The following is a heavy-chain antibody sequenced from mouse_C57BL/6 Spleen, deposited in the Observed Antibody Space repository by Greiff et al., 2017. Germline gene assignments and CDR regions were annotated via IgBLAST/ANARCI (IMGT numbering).Heavy chain of an antibody. V-gene: IGHV1-26*01. J-gene: IGHJ2*01. CDR1: GYTFTDYY. CDR3: ATNCDY. Sequence: EVQLQQSGPELVKPGASVKISCKASGYTFTDYYMNWVKQSHGKSLEWIGDINPNNGGTSYNQKFKGKATLTVDKSSSTAYMELRSLTSEDAAVYYCATNCDYWGQGTTLTVSS. CDR2: INPNNGGT.